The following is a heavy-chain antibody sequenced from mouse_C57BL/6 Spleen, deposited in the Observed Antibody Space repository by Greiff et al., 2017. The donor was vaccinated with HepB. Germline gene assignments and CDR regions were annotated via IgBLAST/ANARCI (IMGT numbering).Heavy chain of an antibody. V-gene: IGHV1-69*01. CDR3: ARAEDYPCAY. J-gene: IGHJ3*01. Sequence: QVQLQQPGAELVMPGASVKLSCKASGYTFTSYWMHWVKQRPGQGLEWIGEIDPSDSYTNYNQKFKGKSTLTVDKSSSTAYMQLSSLTSEDSAVYDCARAEDYPCAYWGQGTLVTVSA. CDR1: GYTFTSYW. D-gene: IGHD5-5*01. CDR2: IDPSDSYT.